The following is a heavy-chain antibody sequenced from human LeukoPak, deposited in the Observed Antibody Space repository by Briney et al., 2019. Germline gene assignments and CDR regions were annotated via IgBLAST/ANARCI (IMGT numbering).Heavy chain of an antibody. D-gene: IGHD3-22*01. V-gene: IGHV4-39*07. J-gene: IGHJ4*02. CDR2: IYYTGTT. Sequence: SETLSLTCTVSGGSIGSSGYYWGWIRQPPGKGLEWIGNIYYTGTTYYNPSFKSRVTISIVTSKNQFSLKLSSVTAADTAVYYCARGAYDSSGYDYWGQGTLVTVSS. CDR3: ARGAYDSSGYDY. CDR1: GGSIGSSGYY.